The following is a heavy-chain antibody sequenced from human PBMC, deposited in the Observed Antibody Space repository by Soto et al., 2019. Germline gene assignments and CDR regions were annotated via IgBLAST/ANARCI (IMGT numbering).Heavy chain of an antibody. V-gene: IGHV3-30*18. D-gene: IGHD6-13*01. CDR1: GLTFGSYA. CDR3: AKDGAAAGTFDY. J-gene: IGHJ4*02. Sequence: QVQLVESGGGVVQPGKSLRLSCAASGLTFGSYAMQWVRQAPGKGLEWVAVISSDGGSYYYADSVKGRFIISRDNSKNTQYLQMNSLRTEDTAVYYCAKDGAAAGTFDYWAQGTLVTVSS. CDR2: ISSDGGSY.